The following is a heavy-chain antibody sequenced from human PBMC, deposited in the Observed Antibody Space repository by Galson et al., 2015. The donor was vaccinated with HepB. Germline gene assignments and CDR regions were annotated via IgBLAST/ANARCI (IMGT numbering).Heavy chain of an antibody. CDR2: INSDGSST. J-gene: IGHJ2*01. CDR3: ARGRPVTKPNWYFDR. V-gene: IGHV3-74*01. CDR1: GFTFSSYW. D-gene: IGHD4-17*01. Sequence: SLRLSCAASGFTFSSYWMHWVRQAPGKGLVWVSRINSDGSSTSYADSVKGRFTISRDNAKNTLFLQMDSLRAEDTAVYYCARGRPVTKPNWYFDRWGRGTLVTVPS.